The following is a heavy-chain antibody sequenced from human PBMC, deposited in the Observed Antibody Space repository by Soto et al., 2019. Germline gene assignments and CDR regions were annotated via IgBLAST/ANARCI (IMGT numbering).Heavy chain of an antibody. CDR3: ARSPRLAFCYGPPTGGYYYYSMDV. V-gene: IGHV1-69*12. CDR1: GGTFSSYA. J-gene: IGHJ6*02. CDR2: IIPIFGTA. D-gene: IGHD2-2*01. Sequence: QVQLVQSGAEVKKPGSSVKVSCKASGGTFSSYAISWVRQAPGQGLEWMGGIIPIFGTANYAQKFQGRVTITADESTSTAYMELSSLRSEDTAVYCCARSPRLAFCYGPPTGGYYYYSMDVWGQGTTVTVSS.